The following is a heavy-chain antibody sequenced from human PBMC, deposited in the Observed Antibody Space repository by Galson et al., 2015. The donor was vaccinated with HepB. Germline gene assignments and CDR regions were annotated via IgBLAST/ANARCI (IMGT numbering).Heavy chain of an antibody. D-gene: IGHD3-10*01. CDR1: RFNLRRYV. CDR3: AKARTVVRGATDY. Sequence: SLRLSCAAPRFNLRRYVMSWVRQAPGKGLEWVSGISGGGGSTYYADSVKGRFTISRDSSKNTLYLQMNSLRAEDTAVYYCAKARTVVRGATDYWGQGTLVTVSS. J-gene: IGHJ4*02. V-gene: IGHV3-23*01. CDR2: ISGGGGST.